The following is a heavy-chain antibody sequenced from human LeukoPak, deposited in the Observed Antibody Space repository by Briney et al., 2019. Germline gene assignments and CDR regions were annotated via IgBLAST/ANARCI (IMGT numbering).Heavy chain of an antibody. Sequence: SETLSLTCTVSGGSISSSSYYWGWIRQPPGKGLEWIGSIYYSGSTYYNPSLKSRITISVDTSKNQFSLKLSSVTAADTAVYYCARPGYYYDSSGYPADYWGQGTLVTVSS. J-gene: IGHJ4*02. CDR3: ARPGYYYDSSGYPADY. D-gene: IGHD3-22*01. CDR1: GGSISSSSYY. V-gene: IGHV4-39*01. CDR2: IYYSGST.